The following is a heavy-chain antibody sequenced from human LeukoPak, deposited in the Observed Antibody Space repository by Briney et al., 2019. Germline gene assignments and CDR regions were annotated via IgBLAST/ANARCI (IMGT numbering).Heavy chain of an antibody. V-gene: IGHV1-24*01. CDR3: ASSDYFSY. J-gene: IGHJ4*02. CDR2: FDPDGDT. Sequence: ASVKVSCKVSGYTLADLSMYWVRQAPGKGLEWMGGFDPDGDTIYAQKFQGRSTMTEDTSTDTAYMELSSLRSDDTAIYYCASSDYFSYWGQGTLVTVSS. CDR1: GYTLADLS.